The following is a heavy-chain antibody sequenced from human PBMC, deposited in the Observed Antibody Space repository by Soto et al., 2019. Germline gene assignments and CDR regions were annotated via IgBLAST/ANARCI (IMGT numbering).Heavy chain of an antibody. J-gene: IGHJ6*02. V-gene: IGHV1-69*13. Sequence: GASVKVSCKASGGTFSSYAISWVRQAPGQGLEWMGGIIPIFGTANYAQKFQGRVTITADESTSTAYMELSSLRSEDTAVYYCASPSITIFGVVITENYYYYGMDVWGQGTTVTVSS. D-gene: IGHD3-3*01. CDR2: IIPIFGTA. CDR3: ASPSITIFGVVITENYYYYGMDV. CDR1: GGTFSSYA.